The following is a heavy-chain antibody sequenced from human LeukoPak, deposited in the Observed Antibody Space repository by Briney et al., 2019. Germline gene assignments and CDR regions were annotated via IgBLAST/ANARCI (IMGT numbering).Heavy chain of an antibody. CDR3: ARARGMYYDFWSGYPYNWFDP. J-gene: IGHJ5*02. CDR2: IYYSGST. V-gene: IGHV4-31*03. Sequence: PSQTLSLTCTVSGGSISSGGYYWSWIRQHPGKGLEWIGYIYYSGSTYYNPSLKSRVTISVDTSKNQFSLKLSYVTAADTAVYYCARARGMYYDFWSGYPYNWFDPWGQGTLVTVSS. CDR1: GGSISSGGYY. D-gene: IGHD3-3*01.